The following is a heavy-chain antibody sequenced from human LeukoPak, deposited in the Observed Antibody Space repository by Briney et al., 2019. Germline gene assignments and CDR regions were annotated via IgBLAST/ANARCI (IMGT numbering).Heavy chain of an antibody. V-gene: IGHV4-38-2*02. Sequence: SETLSLTCTVSGYSISGGYYWGWIRQPPGKGLEWIGSIYHSGSTYYNPSLKSRVTISVDTSKNQFSLKLSSVTAADTAVYYCARSGYSSSWYGVGFNWFDPWGQGTLVTVSS. J-gene: IGHJ5*02. CDR2: IYHSGST. D-gene: IGHD6-13*01. CDR3: ARSGYSSSWYGVGFNWFDP. CDR1: GYSISGGYY.